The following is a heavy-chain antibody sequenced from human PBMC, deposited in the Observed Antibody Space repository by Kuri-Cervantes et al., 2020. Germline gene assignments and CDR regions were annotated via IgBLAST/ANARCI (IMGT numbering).Heavy chain of an antibody. J-gene: IGHJ5*02. D-gene: IGHD5-12*01. CDR3: ARDGSGYDYAGWFDP. V-gene: IGHV1-2*02. CDR1: GYTFTSYD. Sequence: ASVKVSCKASGYTFTSYDINWVRQATGQGLEWMGWINPNSGGTNYAQKFQGRVTMTRDTSISTAYMELSRLRSDDMAVYYCARDGSGYDYAGWFDPWGQGTLVTVSS. CDR2: INPNSGGT.